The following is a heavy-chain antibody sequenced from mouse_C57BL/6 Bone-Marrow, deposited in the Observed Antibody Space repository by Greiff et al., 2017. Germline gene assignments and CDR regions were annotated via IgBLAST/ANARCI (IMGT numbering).Heavy chain of an antibody. CDR1: GYAFSSSW. D-gene: IGHD1-1*01. J-gene: IGHJ1*03. CDR2: IYPGDGDT. V-gene: IGHV1-82*01. CDR3: ARLRYGSSHWYFDV. Sequence: VQLQQSGPELVKPGASVKISCKASGYAFSSSWMNWVKQRPGKGLEWIGRIYPGDGDTNYNGKFKGKATLTADKSSSTAYMQLSSLTSEDSAVYFCARLRYGSSHWYFDVWGTGTTVTVSS.